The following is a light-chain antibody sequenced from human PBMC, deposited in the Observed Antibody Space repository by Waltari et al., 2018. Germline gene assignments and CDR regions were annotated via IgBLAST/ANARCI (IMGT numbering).Light chain of an antibody. CDR2: EVS. V-gene: IGLV2-8*01. Sequence: QSALTQPPSASGSPGQSVTISCTGTSSDVGGYNYVSWYQQHPGKAPKLMIYEVSKRPQGVPGRFSASKAGNSAALTVSGLQAEDEADYYCSSYAGSNNLVFGGGTKLTVL. CDR3: SSYAGSNNLV. CDR1: SSDVGGYNY. J-gene: IGLJ2*01.